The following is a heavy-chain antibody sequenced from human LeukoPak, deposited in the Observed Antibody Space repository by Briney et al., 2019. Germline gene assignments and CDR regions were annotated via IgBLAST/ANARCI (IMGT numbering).Heavy chain of an antibody. CDR3: ARAAASGAFDI. V-gene: IGHV4-30-2*01. Sequence: PSETLSLTCAVSGGSISSGGYSWSWIRQPPGTGLEWIGYIYHSGSTYYNPSLKSRVTISVDRSKNQFSLKLSSVTAADTAVYYCARAAASGAFDIWGQGTMVTVSS. D-gene: IGHD6-13*01. CDR2: IYHSGST. CDR1: GGSISSGGYS. J-gene: IGHJ3*02.